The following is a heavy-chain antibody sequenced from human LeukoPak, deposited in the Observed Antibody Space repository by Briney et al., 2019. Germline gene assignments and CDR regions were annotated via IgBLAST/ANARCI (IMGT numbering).Heavy chain of an antibody. Sequence: GGSLRLSCAASGFTFSSYWMHWVRQAPGKGLVWVSRINSDGSSTSYADSVKSRFTISRDNAKNTLYLQMNSLRAEDTAVYYCARDPAAWGGRDYWGQGTLVTVSS. CDR2: INSDGSST. CDR1: GFTFSSYW. J-gene: IGHJ4*02. CDR3: ARDPAAWGGRDY. V-gene: IGHV3-74*01. D-gene: IGHD3-10*01.